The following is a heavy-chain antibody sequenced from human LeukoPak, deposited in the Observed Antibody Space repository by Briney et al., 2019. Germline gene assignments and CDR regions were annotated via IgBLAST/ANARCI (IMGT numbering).Heavy chain of an antibody. CDR3: AHSPYDFWSGYPMYYFDY. CDR2: IYWNDDK. Sequence: SGPTLVNPTQTLTLTCTFSGFSLSTSGVGVGWIRQPPGKALEWLALIYWNDDKRYSPSLKSRLTITKDTSKNQVVLTMTNMDPVDTATYYCAHSPYDFWSGYPMYYFDYWGQGTLVTVSS. D-gene: IGHD3-3*01. CDR1: GFSLSTSGVG. J-gene: IGHJ4*02. V-gene: IGHV2-5*01.